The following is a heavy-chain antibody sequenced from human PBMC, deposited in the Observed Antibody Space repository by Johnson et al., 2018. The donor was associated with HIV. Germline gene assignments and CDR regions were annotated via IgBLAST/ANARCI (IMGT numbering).Heavy chain of an antibody. CDR2: IYSGGSP. Sequence: VQLVESGGGLVQPGGSLRLSCAASGFTVSSNYMSWVRQAPVKGLEWVSVIYSGGSPYYADSVKGRFTISRDNSKNMLYLQMNSLRAEDTAVYYCARSPETGDRLWRAFDIWGQGTMVTVSS. CDR3: ARSPETGDRLWRAFDI. D-gene: IGHD4-17*01. CDR1: GFTVSSNY. V-gene: IGHV3-66*01. J-gene: IGHJ3*02.